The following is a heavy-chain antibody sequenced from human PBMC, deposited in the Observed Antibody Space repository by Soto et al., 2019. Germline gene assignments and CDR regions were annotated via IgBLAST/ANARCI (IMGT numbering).Heavy chain of an antibody. CDR2: ISGSGGST. J-gene: IGHJ4*02. D-gene: IGHD3-22*01. Sequence: GGSLRLSCAASGFTFSSYAMSWVRQAPGKGLEWVSAISGSGGSTYYADSVKGRFTISRDNSKNTLYLQMNSLRAEDTAVYYCAKGVKYYYDSSGYIDYWGQGTLVPVSS. CDR1: GFTFSSYA. CDR3: AKGVKYYYDSSGYIDY. V-gene: IGHV3-23*01.